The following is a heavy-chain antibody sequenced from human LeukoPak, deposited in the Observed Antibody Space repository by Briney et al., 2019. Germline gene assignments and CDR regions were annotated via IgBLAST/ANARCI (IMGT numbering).Heavy chain of an antibody. CDR1: VRSFSGYY. D-gene: IGHD3-3*01. V-gene: IGHV4-34*01. Sequence: SETLSLTCAVYVRSFSGYYWSWIRQPPGKGLEWIGEINHSGSTNYNPSLKSRVTISVDTSKIHFSLKLSSVTAADTAVYYCARAGGGYYDFWSGYYTPFFDYWGQGTLVTVSS. J-gene: IGHJ4*02. CDR3: ARAGGGYYDFWSGYYTPFFDY. CDR2: INHSGST.